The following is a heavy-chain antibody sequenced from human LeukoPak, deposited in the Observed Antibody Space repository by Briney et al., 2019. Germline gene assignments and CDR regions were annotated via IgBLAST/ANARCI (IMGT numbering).Heavy chain of an antibody. CDR1: GGSISSNNW. Sequence: PSGTLSLTCAVSGGSISSNNWWGWVRQPPGKDLEWIGEIYHSGSPNYNPSLKSRVTISVDTSKNQFSLKLSSVTAADTAVYYCARGSGLTIFGVVIIKGIGWFDPWGQGTLVTVSS. D-gene: IGHD3-3*01. CDR2: IYHSGSP. CDR3: ARGSGLTIFGVVIIKGIGWFDP. J-gene: IGHJ5*02. V-gene: IGHV4-4*02.